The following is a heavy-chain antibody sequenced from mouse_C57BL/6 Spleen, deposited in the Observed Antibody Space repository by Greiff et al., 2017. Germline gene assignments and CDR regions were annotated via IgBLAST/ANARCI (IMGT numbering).Heavy chain of an antibody. CDR3: AKQEGYDYDGDWYFDV. J-gene: IGHJ1*03. V-gene: IGHV2-3*01. D-gene: IGHD2-4*01. CDR2: IWGDGST. Sequence: QVHVKQSGPGLVAPSQSLSITCTVSGFSLTSYGVSWVRQPPGKGLEWLGVIWGDGSTNYHSALISRLSISKDNSKSQVFLKLNSLQPDDTATYYCAKQEGYDYDGDWYFDVWGTGTTVTVSS. CDR1: GFSLTSYG.